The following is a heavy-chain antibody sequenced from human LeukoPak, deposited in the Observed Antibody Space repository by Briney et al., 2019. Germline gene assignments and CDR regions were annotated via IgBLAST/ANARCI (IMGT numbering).Heavy chain of an antibody. CDR2: IWYDGSNK. Sequence: GRSLRLSCAASGFTFSSYGMHWVRQAPGKGLEWVAVIWYDGSNKYYADSVKGRFTISRDNSKNTLYLQMNSLRAEDTAVYYCARDTDYDSSGYYYGEYYFDYWGQGTLVTVSS. J-gene: IGHJ4*02. D-gene: IGHD3-22*01. CDR3: ARDTDYDSSGYYYGEYYFDY. V-gene: IGHV3-33*01. CDR1: GFTFSSYG.